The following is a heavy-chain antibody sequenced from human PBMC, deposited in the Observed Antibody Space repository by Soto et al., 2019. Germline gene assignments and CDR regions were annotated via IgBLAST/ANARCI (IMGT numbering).Heavy chain of an antibody. CDR1: GGYINSGGYY. Sequence: QVQLQESGPGLVKPSQTLSLICTVSGGYINSGGYYWNWIRQHTGKGLELLGDICYGGSTYYNPFLRSRVTIAADTYENQFALNLSSVPAADTAGYFCARGDRQSGYSSSWVFDYWGQETLVNGSS. CDR2: ICYGGST. V-gene: IGHV4-31*03. CDR3: ARGDRQSGYSSSWVFDY. J-gene: IGHJ4*02. D-gene: IGHD6-13*01.